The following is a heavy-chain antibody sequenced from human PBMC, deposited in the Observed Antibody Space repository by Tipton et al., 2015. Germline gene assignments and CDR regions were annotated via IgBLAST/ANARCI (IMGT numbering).Heavy chain of an antibody. V-gene: IGHV4-39*02. CDR1: GGSISRSSFY. D-gene: IGHD3-3*01. CDR3: ARHDFWSGYYEDAFDI. Sequence: TLSLTCTVSGGSISRSSFYWGWVRQPPGKGLEWIGNIFYSGSTYYNPSLKSRVTISVDTSMNHFSLRLSSVTAADTAIYYCARHDFWSGYYEDAFDIWGQGTMVTVSS. J-gene: IGHJ3*02. CDR2: IFYSGST.